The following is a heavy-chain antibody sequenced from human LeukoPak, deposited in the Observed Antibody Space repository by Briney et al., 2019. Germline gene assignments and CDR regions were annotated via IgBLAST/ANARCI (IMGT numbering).Heavy chain of an antibody. D-gene: IGHD3-22*01. CDR1: GFTFSSYG. CDR2: ISYDGSNK. CDR3: AKLTDPGDLDYYDSSGYTGFDP. V-gene: IGHV3-30*18. J-gene: IGHJ5*02. Sequence: GGSLRLSCAASGFTFSSYGMHWVRQAPGKGLEWVAVISYDGSNKYYADSVKGRFTIPRDNSKNTLYLRMNSLRAEDTAVYYCAKLTDPGDLDYYDSSGYTGFDPWGQGTLVTVSS.